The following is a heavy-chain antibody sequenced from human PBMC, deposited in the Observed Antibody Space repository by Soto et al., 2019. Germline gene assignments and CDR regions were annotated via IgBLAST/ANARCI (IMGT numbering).Heavy chain of an antibody. CDR3: ARGVPYDSSGPIPLDY. D-gene: IGHD3-22*01. CDR2: IYYSGST. CDR1: GGSISSGDYY. Sequence: PSETLSLTCTVSGGSISSGDYYWSWIRQPPGKGLEWIGYIYYSGSTYYNPSLKSRVTISVDTSKNQFSLKLSSVTAADTAVYYCARGVPYDSSGPIPLDYWGQGTLVTVSS. J-gene: IGHJ4*02. V-gene: IGHV4-30-4*01.